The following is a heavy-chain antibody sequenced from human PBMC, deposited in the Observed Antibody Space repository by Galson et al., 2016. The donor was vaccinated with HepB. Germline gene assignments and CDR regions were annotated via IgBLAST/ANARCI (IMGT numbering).Heavy chain of an antibody. V-gene: IGHV4-59*12. Sequence: SETLSLTCTVSGDSISTYYWSWIRQPPGNSLEWIGYIHYSGSTNCNPSLKTRVTISVDTSQNQFSLNLRSVTAADTATYYCARAPDSGFDVYGWSHWGQGALVTVSS. J-gene: IGHJ4*02. CDR2: IHYSGST. D-gene: IGHD5-12*01. CDR3: ARAPDSGFDVYGWSH. CDR1: GDSISTYY.